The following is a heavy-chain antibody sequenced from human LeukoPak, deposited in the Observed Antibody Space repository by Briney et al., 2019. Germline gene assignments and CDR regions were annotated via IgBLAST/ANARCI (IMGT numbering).Heavy chain of an antibody. CDR1: GFTFNNYA. CDR3: AKDPIEATHH. J-gene: IGHJ4*02. Sequence: GVSLRLSCVASGFTFNNYAMSWVRQAPGKGLEWVSGVSSSGGTIYYADSVKGRFTISRDNSKNTVYLQMNSLRAEDTAIYYCAKDPIEATHHWGQGTLVTVSS. V-gene: IGHV3-23*01. D-gene: IGHD2/OR15-2a*01. CDR2: VSSSGGTI.